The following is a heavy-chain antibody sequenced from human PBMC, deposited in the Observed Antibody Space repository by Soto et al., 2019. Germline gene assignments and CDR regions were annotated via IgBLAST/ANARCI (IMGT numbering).Heavy chain of an antibody. CDR3: ARVVEIQLWVDY. V-gene: IGHV4-30-4*01. Sequence: QVQLQESGPGLVKPSQTLSLTCTVSGGSISIGDYYWSWIRQPPCKGLEWIGYIYYSGSTYYNPSLKSRVTISVDTSKNQCALKLSSVTAADTAVYYCARVVEIQLWVDYWGQGTLVTVSS. CDR2: IYYSGST. CDR1: GGSISIGDYY. J-gene: IGHJ4*02. D-gene: IGHD5-18*01.